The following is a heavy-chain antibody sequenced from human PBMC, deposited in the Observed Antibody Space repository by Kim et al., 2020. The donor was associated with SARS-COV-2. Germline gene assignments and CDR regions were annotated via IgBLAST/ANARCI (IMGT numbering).Heavy chain of an antibody. V-gene: IGHV4-4*07. Sequence: PSLKSRVTMSVDTSKNQFSLKLSSVTAADTAVYYCARSCSGGSCYVFDPWGQGTLVTVSS. J-gene: IGHJ5*02. CDR3: ARSCSGGSCYVFDP. D-gene: IGHD2-15*01.